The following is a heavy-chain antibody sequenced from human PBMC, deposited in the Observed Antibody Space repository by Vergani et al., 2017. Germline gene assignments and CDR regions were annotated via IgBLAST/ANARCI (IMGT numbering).Heavy chain of an antibody. CDR1: GFTFTAHG. CDR3: ADMDGDDGFSPF. V-gene: IGHV3-23*01. J-gene: IGHJ4*02. Sequence: EVQLLESGGGSAQPGESLRLSCVASGFTFTAHGLNWVRQAPGKGLEWVSGISGQNFRTHYADSVKGRFTISRDDSKNTVYLQINRLSAEDTAFYYCADMDGDDGFSPFWGQGTLVTVSS. D-gene: IGHD2-21*01. CDR2: ISGQNFRT.